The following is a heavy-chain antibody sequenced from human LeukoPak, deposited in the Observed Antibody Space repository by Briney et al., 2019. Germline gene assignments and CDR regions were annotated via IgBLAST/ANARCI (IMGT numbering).Heavy chain of an antibody. J-gene: IGHJ6*03. CDR3: ARASAAGILGSYYYMDV. CDR2: IIPIFSTA. V-gene: IGHV1-69*05. CDR1: GGTFSSYG. D-gene: IGHD6-13*01. Sequence: SVKVSCKASGGTFSSYGISWVRQAPGRGLEWMGGIIPIFSTANYAQNFQGRVTITTDESTSTAYMELSSLRSEDTAAYYCARASAAGILGSYYYMDVWGKGTTVTVSS.